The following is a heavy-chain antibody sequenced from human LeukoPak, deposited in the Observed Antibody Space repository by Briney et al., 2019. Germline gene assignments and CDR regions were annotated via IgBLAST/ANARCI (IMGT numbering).Heavy chain of an antibody. V-gene: IGHV5-51*01. CDR3: ARQMRYGNAPFDY. J-gene: IGHJ4*02. CDR1: GYSFANYW. CDR2: IYPGDSDT. D-gene: IGHD1-1*01. Sequence: GESLKISCKGSGYSFANYWIGWVRQMPGKGLEWMGIIYPGDSDTRYSPSFQGQVTISADKSISTAYLQWSSLKASDTAMYYCARQMRYGNAPFDYWGQGTLVTVSS.